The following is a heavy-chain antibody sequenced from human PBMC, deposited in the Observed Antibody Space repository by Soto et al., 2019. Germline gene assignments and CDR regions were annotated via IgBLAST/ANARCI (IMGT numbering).Heavy chain of an antibody. CDR1: GYTFTGYY. CDR2: INPNSGGT. D-gene: IGHD1-7*01. V-gene: IGHV1-2*02. CDR3: ARKLELRGSYYYYYDMDV. J-gene: IGHJ6*02. Sequence: GASVKVSCKASGYTFTGYYMHWVRQAPGQGLEWMGWINPNSGGTNYAQKFRGRVTMTRDTSISTAYMELSRPRSDDTAVYYCARKLELRGSYYYYYDMDVWGQGTTVTVSS.